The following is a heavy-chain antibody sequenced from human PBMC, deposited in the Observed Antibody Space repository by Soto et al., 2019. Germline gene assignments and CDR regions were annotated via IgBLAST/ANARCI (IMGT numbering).Heavy chain of an antibody. CDR2: IIPIFGTA. J-gene: IGHJ6*02. CDR1: GGTFSSYA. V-gene: IGHV1-69*01. Sequence: QVQLVQSGAEVKKPGYSVKVSCKASGGTFSSYAISWVRQAPGQGLEWMGGIIPIFGTANYAQKFQGRVTITADESTSTAYMELSSLRSEDTAVYYCARGSHDFWSGFGYGMDVWGQGTTVTVSS. CDR3: ARGSHDFWSGFGYGMDV. D-gene: IGHD3-3*01.